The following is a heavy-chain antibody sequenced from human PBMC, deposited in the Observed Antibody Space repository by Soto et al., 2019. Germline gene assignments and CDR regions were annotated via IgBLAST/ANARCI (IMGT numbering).Heavy chain of an antibody. V-gene: IGHV5-51*01. CDR2: IYPDGSDA. CDR3: ARAREGGYGGYDAPLEF. D-gene: IGHD5-12*01. J-gene: IGHJ4*02. Sequence: VQLVQSGAEVKKAGESLRISCKASGYDFTIYWIAWVRQMSGGGLEWMGNIYPDGSDAKYNPSFQGQVTFSVDKSVSTAYVQWTTLKASDTAIYYCARAREGGYGGYDAPLEFWGQGTPVTVSS. CDR1: GYDFTIYW.